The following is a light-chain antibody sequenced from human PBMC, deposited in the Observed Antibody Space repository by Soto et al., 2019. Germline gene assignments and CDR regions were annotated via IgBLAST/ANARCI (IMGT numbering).Light chain of an antibody. CDR3: AAWDVSLVV. CDR2: SDN. V-gene: IGLV1-44*01. J-gene: IGLJ2*01. CDR1: SSNIGTNT. Sequence: QSVLTQPPSASGTPGQRVTISCSGRSSNIGTNTVIWYQQLPGAAPKLLIYSDNQRPSGVPDRFSGSKSGTSASLVISGLQSEDEADYYCAAWDVSLVVFGGGTKLTVL.